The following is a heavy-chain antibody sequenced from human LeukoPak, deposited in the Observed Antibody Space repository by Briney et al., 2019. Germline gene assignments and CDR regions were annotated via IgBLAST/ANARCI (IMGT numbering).Heavy chain of an antibody. CDR3: ARDLFTSGWRFFDS. CDR2: ISSGGDTF. D-gene: IGHD6-19*01. J-gene: IGHJ4*02. V-gene: IGHV3-48*02. CDR1: GSSFSAHS. Sequence: GGSLRLSCAASGSSFSAHSMDWVRQAPGKGLEWISYISSGGDTFYYADSVKGRFTISRDNANNSLYLQMNSLRDEDTAVYYCARDLFTSGWRFFDSWGQGTLVTVSS.